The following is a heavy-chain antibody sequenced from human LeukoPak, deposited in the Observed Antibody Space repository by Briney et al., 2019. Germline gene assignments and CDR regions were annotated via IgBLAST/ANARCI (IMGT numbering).Heavy chain of an antibody. CDR3: AGSSGRYDYYYYMDV. Sequence: SETLSLTCTVSGGSISSYYWSWIRQPAGKGLEWIGRIYYSGSTNYNPSLKSRVTISEYTSKNQFSLKLSSVTAADTAVYYCAGSSGRYDYYYYMDVWGKGTTVTVSS. V-gene: IGHV4-4*07. CDR2: IYYSGST. J-gene: IGHJ6*03. CDR1: GGSISSYY. D-gene: IGHD6-19*01.